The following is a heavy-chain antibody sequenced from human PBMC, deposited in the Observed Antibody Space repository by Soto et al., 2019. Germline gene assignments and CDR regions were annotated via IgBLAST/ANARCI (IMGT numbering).Heavy chain of an antibody. D-gene: IGHD3-22*01. Sequence: GASVKVSCKASGYTFTGYYMHWVRQAPGQGLEWMGWINPNSGGTNYAQKFQGWVTMARDTSISTAYMELSRLRSDDTAVYYCARAPSLYDSSGYYFDYWGQGTLVTVSS. CDR2: INPNSGGT. V-gene: IGHV1-2*04. CDR1: GYTFTGYY. J-gene: IGHJ4*02. CDR3: ARAPSLYDSSGYYFDY.